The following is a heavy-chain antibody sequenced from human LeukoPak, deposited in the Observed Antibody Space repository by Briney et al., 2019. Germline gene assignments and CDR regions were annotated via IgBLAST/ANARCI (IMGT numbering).Heavy chain of an antibody. J-gene: IGHJ4*02. CDR2: PKSGDK. Sequence: PKSGDKKYAQQFQGRVTMTRDTSINTAYMEMSGLTSDDTAVYYCARAQLLTAPAGTFADNWGQGTLVTVSS. CDR3: ARAQLLTAPAGTFADN. V-gene: IGHV1-2*02. D-gene: IGHD6-13*01.